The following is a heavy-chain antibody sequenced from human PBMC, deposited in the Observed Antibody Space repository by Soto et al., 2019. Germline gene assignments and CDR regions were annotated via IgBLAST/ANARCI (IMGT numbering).Heavy chain of an antibody. CDR1: GYTFTSYG. V-gene: IGHV1-18*01. CDR2: ISAYNGNT. Sequence: GASVKVSCKASGYTFTSYGISWVRQAPGQGLEWMGWISAYNGNTNYAQKLQGRVTMNTDTSTSTAYMELRSLRSDDTAVYYCARMEAYYDFWSGYLRYYYMDVWGKGTTVTVSS. J-gene: IGHJ6*03. CDR3: ARMEAYYDFWSGYLRYYYMDV. D-gene: IGHD3-3*01.